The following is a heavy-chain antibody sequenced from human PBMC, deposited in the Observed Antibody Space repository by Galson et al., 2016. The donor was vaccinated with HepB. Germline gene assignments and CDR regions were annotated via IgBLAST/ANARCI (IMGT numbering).Heavy chain of an antibody. Sequence: SLRLSCAASGFISTIYAMTWVRQAPGKGLEWVSVISGSSGRTSYADSVKGRFTISKDYSENTVYLQMHSLRAEDTAVYYCAREGVVGALDVWGQGTTVTVSS. CDR3: AREGVVGALDV. V-gene: IGHV3-23*01. J-gene: IGHJ6*02. CDR1: GFISTIYA. CDR2: ISGSSGRT. D-gene: IGHD1-26*01.